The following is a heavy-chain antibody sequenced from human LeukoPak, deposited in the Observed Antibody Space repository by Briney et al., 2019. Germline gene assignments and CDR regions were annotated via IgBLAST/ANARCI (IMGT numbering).Heavy chain of an antibody. J-gene: IGHJ5*02. CDR2: INPTSGGT. CDR1: GYTFTGYH. CDR3: AKGEQCDRNKGYRFRP. D-gene: IGHD6-13*01. V-gene: IGHV1-2*06. Sequence: ASVKDSCKASGYTFTGYHMYLVRQAPGQGLEWMGRINPTSGGTKYAQKFQGRVTMTRDTSISTAYMELSRLRSDDTAVYYCAKGEQCDRNKGYRFRPWGQGTLVTVSS.